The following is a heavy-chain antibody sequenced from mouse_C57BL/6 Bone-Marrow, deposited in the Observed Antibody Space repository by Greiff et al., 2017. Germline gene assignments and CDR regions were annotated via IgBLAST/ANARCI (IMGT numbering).Heavy chain of an antibody. CDR1: GYTFTSYW. CDR3: SRSPIYYYGSWFAY. J-gene: IGHJ3*01. CDR2: IHPNSGST. V-gene: IGHV1-64*01. D-gene: IGHD1-1*01. Sequence: QVQLQQPGAELVKPGASVKLSCKASGYTFTSYWMTWVKQRPGQGLEWIGMIHPNSGSTNYNEKFKSKATLTVDKSSSTAYMQLSSLTSEDSAVYYFSRSPIYYYGSWFAYWGQGTLVTVSA.